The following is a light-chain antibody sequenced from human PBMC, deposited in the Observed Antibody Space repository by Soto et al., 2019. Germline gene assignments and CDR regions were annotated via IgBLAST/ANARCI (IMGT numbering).Light chain of an antibody. V-gene: IGKV3-20*01. J-gene: IGKJ1*01. CDR2: GTS. CDR3: QQYGSSLHT. Sequence: EIVLTQSPGTLSLSPGERATLSCAASQRVSSSFLAWYQQKPGQAPRLLIYGTSIRATGIPDRFSGSGSGTDFTLTISRLEPEDSAVYYCQQYGSSLHTFGQGTKVEIK. CDR1: QRVSSSF.